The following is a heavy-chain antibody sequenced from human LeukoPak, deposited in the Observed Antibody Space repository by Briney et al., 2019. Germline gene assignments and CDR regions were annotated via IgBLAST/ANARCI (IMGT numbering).Heavy chain of an antibody. J-gene: IGHJ5*02. D-gene: IGHD3-10*01. Sequence: GESLKISCKGSGYNFTIYWIGWARQMPGKGLEWMGIIYPGDSDTRYSPSFQGQVTISADKSISTAYLQWSSLKASDTAMYYCARGRGSTPGVLWFDPWGQGTLVTVSS. CDR2: IYPGDSDT. CDR1: GYNFTIYW. CDR3: ARGRGSTPGVLWFDP. V-gene: IGHV5-51*01.